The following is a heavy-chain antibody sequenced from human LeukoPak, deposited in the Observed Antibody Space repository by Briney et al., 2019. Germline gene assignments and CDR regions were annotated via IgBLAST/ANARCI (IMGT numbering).Heavy chain of an antibody. Sequence: GGSLRLSCAASGFTFSSYAMSWVRQAPGKGLEWVSAISGSGVSTYYADSVKGRFTISRDNSKNTLFLQMNSLRAEDTAVYYCARDERLLSFLKWGQGTLVTVSS. D-gene: IGHD3-3*01. CDR3: ARDERLLSFLK. CDR2: ISGSGVST. V-gene: IGHV3-23*01. CDR1: GFTFSSYA. J-gene: IGHJ4*02.